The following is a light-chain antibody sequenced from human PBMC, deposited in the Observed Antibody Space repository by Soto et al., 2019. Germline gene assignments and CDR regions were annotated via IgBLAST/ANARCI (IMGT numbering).Light chain of an antibody. V-gene: IGKV3-20*01. CDR3: QQYGSSPTWT. Sequence: ESVLTQSPGTLSLSPGEGATLSCRASQSVSSNYLAWYQQKPGQAPRLLIYGASTRASGIPDRFSGSGSGTGFTLTISRLEPEDSAVYYCQQYGSSPTWTFGQGTKVDIK. CDR1: QSVSSNY. J-gene: IGKJ1*01. CDR2: GAS.